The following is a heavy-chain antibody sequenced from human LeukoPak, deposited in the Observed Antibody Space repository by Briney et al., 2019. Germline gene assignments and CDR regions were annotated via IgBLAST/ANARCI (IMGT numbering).Heavy chain of an antibody. J-gene: IGHJ4*02. D-gene: IGHD4/OR15-4a*01. CDR3: ARDAPKGAYYFDY. Sequence: GASVKVSCKASGGTFSSYAISWVRQAPGQGLEWMGGMIPIFGTANYAQKFQGRVTITADESTSTAYMELSSLRSEDTAVYYCARDAPKGAYYFDYWGQGTLVTVSS. V-gene: IGHV1-69*13. CDR1: GGTFSSYA. CDR2: MIPIFGTA.